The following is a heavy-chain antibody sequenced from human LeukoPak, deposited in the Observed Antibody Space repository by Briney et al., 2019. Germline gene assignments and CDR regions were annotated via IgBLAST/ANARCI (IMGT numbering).Heavy chain of an antibody. CDR1: GFTFGSYW. D-gene: IGHD3-10*01. J-gene: IGHJ4*02. Sequence: GGSLRLSCAASGFTFGSYWMYWVRQAPGKGLVWVSRINSDGSSISYADSVKGRFTISRDNAKNTLYLQMNSLRVEDTAVYYCARARGSSYFDYWGQGTLVTISS. V-gene: IGHV3-74*01. CDR3: ARARGSSYFDY. CDR2: INSDGSSI.